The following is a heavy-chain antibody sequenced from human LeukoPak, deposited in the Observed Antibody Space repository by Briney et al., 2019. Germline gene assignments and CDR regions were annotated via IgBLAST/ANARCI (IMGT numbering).Heavy chain of an antibody. D-gene: IGHD3-22*01. Sequence: GGSLRLSCAASGFTFSSYAMSWVRQAPGKGLEWVSAISGSGGSTYYADSVKGRFTISRDNSKNTLYLQMNSLRAEDTAVYYCANRYYYDSSGYSPLAYWGQGTLVTVSS. J-gene: IGHJ4*02. CDR3: ANRYYYDSSGYSPLAY. V-gene: IGHV3-23*01. CDR1: GFTFSSYA. CDR2: ISGSGGST.